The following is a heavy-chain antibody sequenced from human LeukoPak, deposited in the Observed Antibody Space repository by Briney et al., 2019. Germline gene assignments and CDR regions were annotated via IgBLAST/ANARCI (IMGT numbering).Heavy chain of an antibody. V-gene: IGHV3-48*01. Sequence: GGSLRLSCAASGFTFSSYSMNWVRQAPGKGLEWVSYISSSSSTIYYADSVKGRFTISRDNAKNSLYLQMNSLRAEDTAVYYCASGREYYDILTGHFDYWGQGTLVTVSS. CDR2: ISSSSSTI. J-gene: IGHJ4*02. CDR3: ASGREYYDILTGHFDY. D-gene: IGHD3-9*01. CDR1: GFTFSSYS.